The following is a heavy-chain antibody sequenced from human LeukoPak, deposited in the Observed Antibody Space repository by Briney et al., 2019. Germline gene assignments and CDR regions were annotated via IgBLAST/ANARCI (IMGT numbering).Heavy chain of an antibody. CDR1: GGSISSSYYY. D-gene: IGHD6-13*01. J-gene: IGHJ5*02. CDR3: ARHGAAAGTGGRWFDP. CDR2: IYSSGST. Sequence: SETLSLTCTVSGGSISSSYYYWGWIRQPPGKGLEWIGSIYSSGSTYYNPSLKSRVTISVDTSKNQFSLKLSSVTAADTAVYYCARHGAAAGTGGRWFDPWGQGTLVTVSS. V-gene: IGHV4-39*01.